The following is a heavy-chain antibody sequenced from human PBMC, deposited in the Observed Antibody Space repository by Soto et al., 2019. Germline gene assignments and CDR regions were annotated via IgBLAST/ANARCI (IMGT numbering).Heavy chain of an antibody. CDR1: GYTFTGSY. CDR3: ARDPLGYCSSTSCSPFDY. V-gene: IGHV1-2*02. J-gene: IGHJ4*02. D-gene: IGHD2-2*01. Sequence: ASVKVSCKASGYTFTGSYMHWVRQAPGQGLEWMGWINPNSGGTNYAQKFQGRVTMTRDTSVSTAYMELSRLRSDDTAVYYCARDPLGYCSSTSCSPFDYWGQGTLVTVSS. CDR2: INPNSGGT.